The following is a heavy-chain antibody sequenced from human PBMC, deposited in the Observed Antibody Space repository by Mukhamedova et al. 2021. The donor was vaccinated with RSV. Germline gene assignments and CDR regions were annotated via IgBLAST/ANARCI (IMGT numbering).Heavy chain of an antibody. CDR2: ISSSSSYI. CDR3: ARAGIAAAGIDAFDI. J-gene: IGHJ3*02. Sequence: GWVSSISSSSSYIYYADSVKGRFTISRDNAKNSLYLQMNSLRAEDTAVYYCARAGIAAAGIDAFDIWGQGTMVTVSS. V-gene: IGHV3-21*01. D-gene: IGHD6-13*01.